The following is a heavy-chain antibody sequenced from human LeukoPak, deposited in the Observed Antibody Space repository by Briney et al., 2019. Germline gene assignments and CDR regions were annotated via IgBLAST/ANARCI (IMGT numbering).Heavy chain of an antibody. CDR2: INAGNGNT. J-gene: IGHJ4*02. CDR1: GYTFTSYA. D-gene: IGHD1-26*01. CDR3: ASFRVGALGFFDY. V-gene: IGHV1-3*01. Sequence: ASVKVSCKATGYTFTSYAMHWVRQAPGQRLEWMGWINAGNGNTKYSQKFQGRVTITRDTSASTAYMELSSLRSEDTAVYYCASFRVGALGFFDYWGQGTLVTVSS.